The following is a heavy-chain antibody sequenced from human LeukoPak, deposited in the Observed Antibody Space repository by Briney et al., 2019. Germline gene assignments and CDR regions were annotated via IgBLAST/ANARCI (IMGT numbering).Heavy chain of an antibody. CDR2: INPNSGGT. Sequence: ASVKVSCKASGYTFTGYYMHWVRQAPGQGLEWMGWINPNSGGTNYAQKFQGRVTMTRDTSISTAYMELSRLRSDDTAVYYCATQKPITMVRGVISWFDPWGQGTLVTVSS. J-gene: IGHJ5*02. CDR3: ATQKPITMVRGVISWFDP. V-gene: IGHV1-2*02. CDR1: GYTFTGYY. D-gene: IGHD3-10*01.